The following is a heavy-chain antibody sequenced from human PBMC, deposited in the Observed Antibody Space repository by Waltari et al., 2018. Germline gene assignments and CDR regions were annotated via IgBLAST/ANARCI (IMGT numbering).Heavy chain of an antibody. V-gene: IGHV4-38-2*01. CDR2: IYHSGST. J-gene: IGHJ4*02. D-gene: IGHD6-19*01. CDR1: GSSISSGYY. CDR3: ARGLAVAGDFDY. Sequence: QVQLQESGPGLVKPSETLSLTCAVSGSSISSGYYWGWIRQPPGKGLEWIGSIYHSGSTYYNPSLKSRVTISVDTSKNQFSLKLSSVTAADTAVYYCARGLAVAGDFDYWGQGTLVTVSS.